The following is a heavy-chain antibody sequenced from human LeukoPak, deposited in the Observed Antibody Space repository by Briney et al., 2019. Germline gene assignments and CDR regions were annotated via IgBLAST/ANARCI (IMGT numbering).Heavy chain of an antibody. CDR3: ARSPRLPSRNAFDL. D-gene: IGHD4-11*01. CDR2: IYHSGST. J-gene: IGHJ3*01. CDR1: GYSISSGYY. V-gene: IGHV4-38-2*01. Sequence: SETLSLTCAVSGYSISSGYYWGWIRQPPGKGLEWIGSIYHSGSTYYNPSLKSRVTISVDTSKNQFSLKLSSVTAADTAVYYCARSPRLPSRNAFDLWGQGTMVTVSS.